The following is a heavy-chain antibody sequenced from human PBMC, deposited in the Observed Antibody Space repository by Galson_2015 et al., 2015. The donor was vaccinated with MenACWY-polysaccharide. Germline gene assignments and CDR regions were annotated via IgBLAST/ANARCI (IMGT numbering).Heavy chain of an antibody. V-gene: IGHV3-23*01. J-gene: IGHJ5*01. CDR3: AKDASNSWFDS. D-gene: IGHD4-23*01. CDR2: LDGSGTNT. Sequence: SLGLSCAASGFTFSAYGMGWVRQAPGKGLEWVSTLDGSGTNTYYADSARGRFTLSRDNSKKMLYLQMNSLRAEDTALYYCAKDASNSWFDSWGQGTLVTVSS. CDR1: GFTFSAYG.